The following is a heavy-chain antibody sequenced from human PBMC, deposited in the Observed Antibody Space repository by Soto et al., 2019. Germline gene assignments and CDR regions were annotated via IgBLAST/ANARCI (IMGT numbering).Heavy chain of an antibody. Sequence: EVQLLESGGGLVQPGGSLRLSCVASGFTFSSHAITWVRQAPGKGLEWVSSIRGSGDFTFYADSVKGRFTVSRDNSKNTVYLQMNSLRAEDTAIYYCAKDATDLLVEVATTRPFNWFDRWGQGTLVTVSS. CDR3: AKDATDLLVEVATTRPFNWFDR. CDR1: GFTFSSHA. J-gene: IGHJ5*02. CDR2: IRGSGDFT. D-gene: IGHD2-15*01. V-gene: IGHV3-23*01.